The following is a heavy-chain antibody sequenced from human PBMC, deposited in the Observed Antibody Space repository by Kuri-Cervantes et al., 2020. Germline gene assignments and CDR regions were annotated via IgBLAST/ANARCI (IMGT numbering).Heavy chain of an antibody. Sequence: SVKVSCKASGGTFSSYAISWVRQAPGQGLEWMGGIIPIFGTANYAQKFQGRVTITADESTSTAYMELSSLRSEDTAVYYCATDEGGNDYGDYGSAARDYWGQGTLVTVSS. CDR2: IIPIFGTA. J-gene: IGHJ4*02. CDR1: GGTFSSYA. CDR3: ATDEGGNDYGDYGSAARDY. V-gene: IGHV1-69*13. D-gene: IGHD4-17*01.